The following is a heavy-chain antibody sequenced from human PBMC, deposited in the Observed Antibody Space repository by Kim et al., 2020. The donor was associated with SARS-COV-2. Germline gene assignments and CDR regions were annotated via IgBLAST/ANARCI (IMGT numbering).Heavy chain of an antibody. CDR3: ARGWSSGSPLYGMDV. Sequence: SETLSLTCAVYGGSFSGYYWSWIRQPPGKGLEWIGEINHSGSTNYNPSLKSRVTISVDTSKNQFSLKLSSVTAADTAVYYCARGWSSGSPLYGMDVWGQGTTVTVSS. CDR2: INHSGST. J-gene: IGHJ6*02. CDR1: GGSFSGYY. V-gene: IGHV4-34*01. D-gene: IGHD3-22*01.